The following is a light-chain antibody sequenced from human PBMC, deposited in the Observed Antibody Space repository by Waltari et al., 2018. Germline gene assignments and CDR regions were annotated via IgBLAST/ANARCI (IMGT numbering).Light chain of an antibody. J-gene: IGKJ1*01. V-gene: IGKV1-39*01. CDR2: SAS. Sequence: DIQMTQSPSSLSASVGDRVTISCRASHAINSKLNWYQQSPGKAPKLLIFSASSLQSGVPSRFSGSGSGTDYTLTFSSLQPEDFATYYCQQGYTTIWTFGQGTNIEMK. CDR3: QQGYTTIWT. CDR1: HAINSK.